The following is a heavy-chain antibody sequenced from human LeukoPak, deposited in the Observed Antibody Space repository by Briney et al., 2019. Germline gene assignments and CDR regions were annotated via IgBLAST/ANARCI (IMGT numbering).Heavy chain of an antibody. D-gene: IGHD3-10*01. J-gene: IGHJ5*02. CDR1: GYSFTSYW. CDR2: IYPGDSDT. Sequence: GESLKISCKGSGYSFTSYWIGWVRQMPGKGLEWVGIIYPGDSDTRYSPSFQGQVTISADKSISTAYLQWSSLKASDTAMHYCARHMVRGVIITNPTGFDPWGQGTLVTVSS. CDR3: ARHMVRGVIITNPTGFDP. V-gene: IGHV5-51*01.